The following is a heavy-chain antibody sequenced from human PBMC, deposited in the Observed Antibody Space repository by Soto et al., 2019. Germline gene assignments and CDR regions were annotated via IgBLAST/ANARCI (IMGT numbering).Heavy chain of an antibody. V-gene: IGHV3-30*18. CDR2: ISYDGRNK. D-gene: IGHD6-19*01. Sequence: PSGSPELACAACGVSFRSYGVHWVRQAPGKGLEWVAVISYDGRNKYYADAVKGRFTISRDNSKNTLYLQMSSLRAEDTAVYYCVKDGSSGWPYFYDMDVWGQGTTVTVYS. CDR1: GVSFRSYG. J-gene: IGHJ6*02. CDR3: VKDGSSGWPYFYDMDV.